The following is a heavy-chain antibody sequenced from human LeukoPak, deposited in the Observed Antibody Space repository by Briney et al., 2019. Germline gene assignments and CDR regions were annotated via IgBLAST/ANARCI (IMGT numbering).Heavy chain of an antibody. CDR1: GGSISSYY. V-gene: IGHV4-59*08. D-gene: IGHD2-15*01. CDR2: IYYSGST. CDR3: ARHLDCSGGSCYPGSDYFDY. Sequence: SETLSLTCTVSGGSISSYYWSWIRQPPGRGLVWFVYIYYSGSTNYNPSLKSRVTISVDTSKNQFSLKLSSVTAADTAVYYCARHLDCSGGSCYPGSDYFDYWGQGTLVTVSS. J-gene: IGHJ4*02.